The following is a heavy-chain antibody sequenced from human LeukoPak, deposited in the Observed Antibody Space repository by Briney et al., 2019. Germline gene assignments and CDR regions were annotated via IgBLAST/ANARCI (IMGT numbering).Heavy chain of an antibody. CDR1: GGTFSSFG. V-gene: IGHV1-69*13. D-gene: IGHD2-2*02. CDR2: IVPNFGTA. J-gene: IGHJ4*02. CDR3: ARGKNQLLYPDS. Sequence: SVKVSCKASGGTFSSFGLNWVRQAPGQGLEWMGGIVPNFGTANYAQKFQGRVTITADESTSTTYMGLSRLRSEDTAVYYCARGKNQLLYPDSWGQGTLVTVSS.